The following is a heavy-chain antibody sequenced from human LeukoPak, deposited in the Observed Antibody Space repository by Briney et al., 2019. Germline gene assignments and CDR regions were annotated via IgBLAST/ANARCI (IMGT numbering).Heavy chain of an antibody. CDR2: ICYSGST. CDR3: ARTTSEGLVDY. Sequence: SETLSLTCAVSGGSISSYSYFRGWIRQPPGKGLEWIGTICYSGSTYFRPSLKSRVTISVDTSKNQFSLKLSSVTAADTAVYYCARTTSEGLVDYWGQGTLVTVSS. J-gene: IGHJ4*02. V-gene: IGHV4-39*07. CDR1: GGSISSYSYF. D-gene: IGHD1-14*01.